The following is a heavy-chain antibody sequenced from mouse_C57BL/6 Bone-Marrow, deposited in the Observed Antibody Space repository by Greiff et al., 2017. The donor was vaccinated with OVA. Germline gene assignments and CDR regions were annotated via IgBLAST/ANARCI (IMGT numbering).Heavy chain of an antibody. CDR2: IYPGGGYT. Sequence: QVQLKESGAELVRPGTSVKMSCKASGYTFTNYWIGWAKQRPGHGLEWIGNIYPGGGYTNYNEKFKGKATLTADKSSSTAYMQFSSLTSEDTAVYYCALPQATGYWGQGTTLTVSS. J-gene: IGHJ2*01. CDR3: ALPQATGY. D-gene: IGHD3-2*02. V-gene: IGHV1-63*01. CDR1: GYTFTNYW.